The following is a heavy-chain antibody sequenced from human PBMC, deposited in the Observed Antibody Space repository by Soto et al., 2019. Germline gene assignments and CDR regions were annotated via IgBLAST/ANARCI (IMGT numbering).Heavy chain of an antibody. V-gene: IGHV4-31*03. CDR1: GGSISSGGYY. D-gene: IGHD3-3*01. CDR2: IYYSVST. J-gene: IGHJ4*02. Sequence: PSETLSLTCTVSGGSISSGGYYWSWIRQHPGKGLEWIVYIYYSVSTYYNPSLKSRVTISVDTSKSQFSLKLSSVTAADTAVYYCARASGAYYDFWSGSRDQYYFDYWGQGTLVTVSS. CDR3: ARASGAYYDFWSGSRDQYYFDY.